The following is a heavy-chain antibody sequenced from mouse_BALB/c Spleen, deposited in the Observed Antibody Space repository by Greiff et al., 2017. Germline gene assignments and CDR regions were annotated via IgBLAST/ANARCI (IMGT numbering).Heavy chain of an antibody. CDR1: GYTFTSYW. D-gene: IGHD2-3*01. Sequence: VKLVESGAELAKPGASVKMSCKASGYTFTSYWMHWVKQRPGQGLEWIGYINPSTGYTEYNQKFKDKATLTADKSSSTAYMQLSSLTSEDSAVYYCARSEGLLLYAMDYWGQGTSVTVSS. CDR2: INPSTGYT. V-gene: IGHV1-7*01. CDR3: ARSEGLLLYAMDY. J-gene: IGHJ4*01.